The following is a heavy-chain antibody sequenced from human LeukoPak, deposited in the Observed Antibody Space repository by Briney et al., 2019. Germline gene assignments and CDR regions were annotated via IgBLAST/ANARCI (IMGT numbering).Heavy chain of an antibody. CDR1: EFTFSKFW. J-gene: IGHJ6*02. D-gene: IGHD2/OR15-2a*01. CDR3: ARGNYYGMDV. CDR2: INRDGSTT. V-gene: IGHV3-74*01. Sequence: GGSLRLSCAASEFTFSKFWMHWVRQAPGRGLVWVSGINRDGSTTTYADSVKGRFTVSRDNAKNTLYLQINSLRAEDTAIYYCARGNYYGMDVWGQGTAVTVSS.